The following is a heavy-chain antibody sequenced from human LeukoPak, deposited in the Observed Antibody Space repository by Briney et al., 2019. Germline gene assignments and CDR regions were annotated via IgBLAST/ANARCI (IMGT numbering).Heavy chain of an antibody. CDR2: INPNSGGT. J-gene: IGHJ4*02. D-gene: IGHD2-2*01. Sequence: LRASVTVSCKASGYTFTGYYMHWVRQAPGQGLEWMGWINPNSGGTNYAQKFQGRVTMTGDTSISTAYMELSRLRPDDTAVYYCARRIVVVPAALGEWGQGTLVTVSS. V-gene: IGHV1-2*02. CDR1: GYTFTGYY. CDR3: ARRIVVVPAALGE.